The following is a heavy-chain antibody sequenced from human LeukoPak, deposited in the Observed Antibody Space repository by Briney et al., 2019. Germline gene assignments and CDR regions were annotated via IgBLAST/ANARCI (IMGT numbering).Heavy chain of an antibody. Sequence: SQTLSLTCTVSGGSISSGGYYWSWIRQHPGKGLEWIGYIYYSGSTYYNPSLKSRVTISVDTSKNQFSLKLSSVTAADTAVYYCARGEKRITIFGVVIYCWFDPWGQGTLVTVSS. J-gene: IGHJ5*02. V-gene: IGHV4-31*03. CDR1: GGSISSGGYY. CDR2: IYYSGST. CDR3: ARGEKRITIFGVVIYCWFDP. D-gene: IGHD3-3*01.